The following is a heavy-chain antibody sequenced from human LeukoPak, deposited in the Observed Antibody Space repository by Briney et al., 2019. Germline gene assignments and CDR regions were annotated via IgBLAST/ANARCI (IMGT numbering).Heavy chain of an antibody. Sequence: TGGSLRLSCAASGFTFSSYGMHWVRQAPGKGLDWVAFIRYDGSNKYYADSVKGRFTISRDNSRNTLYLQMNSLRAEDTAVYYCARGRDSSSSYPGYWGQGTLVTVSS. J-gene: IGHJ4*02. CDR1: GFTFSSYG. V-gene: IGHV3-30*02. CDR3: ARGRDSSSSYPGY. CDR2: IRYDGSNK. D-gene: IGHD6-6*01.